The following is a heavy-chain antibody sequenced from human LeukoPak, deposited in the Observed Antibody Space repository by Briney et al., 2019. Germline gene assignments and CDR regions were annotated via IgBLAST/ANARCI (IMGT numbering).Heavy chain of an antibody. CDR2: IYTCDNT. CDR3: AGRGYSAYDSPYYFDY. CDR1: GFTVSTNY. J-gene: IGHJ4*02. D-gene: IGHD5-12*01. Sequence: GGSLRLSCAASGFTVSTNYMSWVRQAPGKGLEWVSIIYTCDNTYYAGSVKGRFTISRDISKNTLYLQMNSLRAEDTAVYYCAGRGYSAYDSPYYFDYWGQGTLVTVSS. V-gene: IGHV3-53*01.